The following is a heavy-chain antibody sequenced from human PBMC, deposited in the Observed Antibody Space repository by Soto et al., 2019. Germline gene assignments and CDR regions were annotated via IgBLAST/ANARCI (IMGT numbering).Heavy chain of an antibody. CDR3: ARGAAAGVDYGMDV. CDR1: GGSIGTYY. Sequence: QVQLQESGPGLVKPSETLSLTCTVSGGSIGTYYWSWIRLPAGKGLEWIGRIYRSGGTNYNPSVKSRVTMSVDTSKNKFSLQLSSVTAAATAVYYCARGAAAGVDYGMDVWGQGTTVTVSS. D-gene: IGHD6-13*01. CDR2: IYRSGGT. V-gene: IGHV4-4*07. J-gene: IGHJ6*02.